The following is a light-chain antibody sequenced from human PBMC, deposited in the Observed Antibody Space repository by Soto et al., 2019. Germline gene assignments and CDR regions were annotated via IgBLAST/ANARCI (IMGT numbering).Light chain of an antibody. Sequence: QSVLTQPASVSGSPGQSIIISCTGTSSDVGAFNYVSWYQQHPGEAPKLLIFEVSNRPSGVSNRFSGSKSGITASLTISGLQPEDEADYYCSSYTTTSTLVIFGGGTKVTVL. CDR2: EVS. J-gene: IGLJ2*01. CDR1: SSDVGAFNY. V-gene: IGLV2-14*01. CDR3: SSYTTTSTLVI.